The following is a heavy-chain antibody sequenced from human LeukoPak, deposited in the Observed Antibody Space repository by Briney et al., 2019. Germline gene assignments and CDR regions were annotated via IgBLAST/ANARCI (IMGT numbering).Heavy chain of an antibody. J-gene: IGHJ2*01. D-gene: IGHD4-17*01. Sequence: GGSLRLSCAASGFTVSSNYMSWVRQSPGKGLECVSVNYSGGSTYYADSVKGRFTISRHNSKNTLYLQMNSLRAEDTAVYYCARVDGDYIGYWYFDLWGRGTLVTVSS. V-gene: IGHV3-53*04. CDR2: NYSGGST. CDR1: GFTVSSNY. CDR3: ARVDGDYIGYWYFDL.